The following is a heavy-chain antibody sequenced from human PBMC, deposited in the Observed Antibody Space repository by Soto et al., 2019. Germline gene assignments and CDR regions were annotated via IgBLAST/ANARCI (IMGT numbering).Heavy chain of an antibody. Sequence: PSETLSLTCTVSGGSVSSGTYHWSWIRQPPGKGLEWIGYIHYSGNTNYNPSLKSRVTISVDTSMNQFSLKLSSVTAADTAVYYCATDYRVTESCGVFINYAMDVWGQGTTVTVSS. CDR1: GGSVSSGTYH. CDR3: ATDYRVTESCGVFINYAMDV. V-gene: IGHV4-61*01. D-gene: IGHD3-3*01. J-gene: IGHJ6*02. CDR2: IHYSGNT.